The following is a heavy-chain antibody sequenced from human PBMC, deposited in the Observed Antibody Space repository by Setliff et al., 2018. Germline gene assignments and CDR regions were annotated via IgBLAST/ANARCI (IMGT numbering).Heavy chain of an antibody. D-gene: IGHD2-21*02. CDR3: VREGDFWVGQGDV. CDR2: INTNTGNP. V-gene: IGHV7-4-1*02. Sequence: EASVKVSCKASGYTFSRYSMNWVRQAPGQGLEWMGWINTNTGNPTYAQGFTGRFVFSLDTSVSTAYLQISSLKTEDTAVYYCVREGDFWVGQGDVWGKGTTVTVSS. J-gene: IGHJ6*04. CDR1: GYTFSRYS.